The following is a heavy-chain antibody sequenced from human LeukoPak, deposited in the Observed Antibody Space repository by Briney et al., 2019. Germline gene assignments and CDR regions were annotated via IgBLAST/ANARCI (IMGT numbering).Heavy chain of an antibody. J-gene: IGHJ6*02. CDR3: AREGIAARPTTNYYYYGMDV. CDR1: GGTFSSYA. D-gene: IGHD6-6*01. CDR2: IIPIFGTA. V-gene: IGHV1-69*13. Sequence: SVKVSCKASGGTFSSYAISWVRQAPGQGLEWMGGIIPIFGTANYAQKFQGRVTITADESTSTAYMELSSLRSEDTAVYYCAREGIAARPTTNYYYYGMDVRGQGTTVTVSS.